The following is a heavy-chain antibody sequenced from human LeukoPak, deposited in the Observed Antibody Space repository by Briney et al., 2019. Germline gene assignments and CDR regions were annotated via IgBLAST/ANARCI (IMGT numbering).Heavy chain of an antibody. V-gene: IGHV4-39*02. CDR1: GGSISSSSYY. Sequence: SETLSLTCTVSGGSISSSSYYWGWIRQPPGKGLEWIGSIYYSGSTYYNPSLKSRVTISVDTSKNQFSLKLSSVTAADTAVYYCARDPGRRGAGVIYWGQGTLVTVSS. CDR3: ARDPGRRGAGVIY. J-gene: IGHJ4*02. D-gene: IGHD3-10*01. CDR2: IYYSGST.